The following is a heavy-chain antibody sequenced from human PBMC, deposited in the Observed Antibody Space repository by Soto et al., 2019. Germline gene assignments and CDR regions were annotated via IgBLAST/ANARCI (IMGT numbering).Heavy chain of an antibody. D-gene: IGHD5-12*01. CDR1: GLTFSTYA. CDR3: AKSPGGLDGYNSDYYGMDV. Sequence: EVHLLESGGDLVQPGGSLRLSCTASGLTFSTYAMSWVRQAPGKGLEWVSAIGGSGTGGRTYYADSVKGRFTISRDNSKNTVYLQMSSLRADDTAVYDCAKSPGGLDGYNSDYYGMDVWGQGTTVTVSS. V-gene: IGHV3-23*01. CDR2: IGGSGTGGRT. J-gene: IGHJ6*02.